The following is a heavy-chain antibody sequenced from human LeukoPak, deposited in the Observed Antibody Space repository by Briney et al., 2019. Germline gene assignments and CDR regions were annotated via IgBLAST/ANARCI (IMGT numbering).Heavy chain of an antibody. J-gene: IGHJ2*01. CDR3: ARRGWRAAAGPTYWYFDL. CDR1: GGSFSGYY. CDR2: INHSGST. Sequence: SETLSLTCAVYGGSFSGYYWSWIRQPPGKGLEWIGEINHSGSTNYNPSLKSRVTISVDTSKNQFSLKLSSVTAADTAVYYCARRGWRAAAGPTYWYFDLWGRGTLVTVSS. D-gene: IGHD6-13*01. V-gene: IGHV4-34*01.